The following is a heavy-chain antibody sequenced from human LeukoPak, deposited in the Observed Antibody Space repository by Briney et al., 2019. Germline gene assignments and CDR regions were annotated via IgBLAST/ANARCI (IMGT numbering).Heavy chain of an antibody. CDR1: GGTFSSYA. CDR2: VDPEDGET. Sequence: ASVKVSCKASGGTFSSYAIRWVRQAPGKGLEWMGLVDPEDGETTYAEKFQGRVTITADTSTDTAYMELSSLRSEDTAVYYCATHGRGGHIVVVPAAYDYWGQGTLVTVSS. V-gene: IGHV1-69-2*01. D-gene: IGHD2-2*01. J-gene: IGHJ4*02. CDR3: ATHGRGGHIVVVPAAYDY.